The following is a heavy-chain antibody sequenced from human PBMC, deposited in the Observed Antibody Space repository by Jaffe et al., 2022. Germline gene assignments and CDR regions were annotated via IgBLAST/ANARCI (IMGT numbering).Heavy chain of an antibody. CDR1: GFIFGDYA. Sequence: EVHLVESGGGLVQPGRSLRLSCTGSGFIFGDYALNWVRQAPGKGLEWVGFIRSKSQSATTEYAASVKGRFTISRDDSKNIAYLEMNSLRPEDTAVYYCGSEEILSSRPPKNDYWGQGTLVTVSS. J-gene: IGHJ4*02. CDR3: GSEEILSSRPPKNDY. CDR2: IRSKSQSATT. V-gene: IGHV3-49*04.